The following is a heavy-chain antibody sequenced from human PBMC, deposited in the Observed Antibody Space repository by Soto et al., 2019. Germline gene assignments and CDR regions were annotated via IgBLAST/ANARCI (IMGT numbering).Heavy chain of an antibody. CDR3: ARGAVTGTSLFDY. J-gene: IGHJ4*02. V-gene: IGHV3-48*02. Sequence: LRLSCAVSGFTLTTYSMNWVRQAPGKGLEWISFINKNGFTIYYADSVKGRFTISRDYAKNSLYLQMDSLRHEDTAVYYCARGAVTGTSLFDYWGLGTLVT. D-gene: IGHD6-19*01. CDR2: INKNGFTI. CDR1: GFTLTTYS.